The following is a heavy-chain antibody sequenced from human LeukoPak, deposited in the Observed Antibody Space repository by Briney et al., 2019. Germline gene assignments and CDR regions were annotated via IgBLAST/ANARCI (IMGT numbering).Heavy chain of an antibody. Sequence: SETLSLICTVSGGSISSYYWSWIRQPPGKGLEWIGYIYYSGSTNYNPSLKSRVTISVDTSKNQFSLKLSSVTAADTAVYYCARGSSGYYGGYFDYWGQGTLVTVSS. CDR3: ARGSSGYYGGYFDY. CDR1: GGSISSYY. CDR2: IYYSGST. V-gene: IGHV4-59*01. D-gene: IGHD6-19*01. J-gene: IGHJ4*02.